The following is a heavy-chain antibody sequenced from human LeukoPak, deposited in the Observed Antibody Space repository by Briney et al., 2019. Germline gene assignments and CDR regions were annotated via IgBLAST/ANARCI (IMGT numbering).Heavy chain of an antibody. D-gene: IGHD3-22*01. V-gene: IGHV1-69*04. J-gene: IGHJ3*02. Sequence: ASVKVSCKASGGTFSSYAISWVRQAPGQGLDWMGRIIPILGIANYAQKFQGRVTITEDKSTSTAYMELSSLRSEDTAVYYCARGEYYYDSSGYYYEDAFDIWGQGTMVTVSS. CDR2: IIPILGIA. CDR3: ARGEYYYDSSGYYYEDAFDI. CDR1: GGTFSSYA.